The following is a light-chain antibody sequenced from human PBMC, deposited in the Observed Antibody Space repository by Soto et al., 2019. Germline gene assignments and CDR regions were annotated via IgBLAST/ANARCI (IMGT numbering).Light chain of an antibody. CDR2: GAS. Sequence: DIVMTQSPDSLAVSLGERATINCKSSQSVLYSSNNKNYLAWYQQKPGKAPKLLIYGASSLQSGVPSRFSGSGSGTDFTLTISNLQPEDFATYYCQQANSFPISFGQGTRLEI. V-gene: IGKV4-1*01. CDR3: QQANSFPIS. CDR1: QSVLYSSNNKNY. J-gene: IGKJ5*01.